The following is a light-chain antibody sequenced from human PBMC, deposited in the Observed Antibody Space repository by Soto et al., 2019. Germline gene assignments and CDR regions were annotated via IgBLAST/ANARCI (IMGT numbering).Light chain of an antibody. J-gene: IGKJ1*01. V-gene: IGKV3-20*01. Sequence: EIVLTQSPGTLSLSPGERATLSCRASQSVSSSYLAWYQQNPGQAPRLLIYDASSRATGIPDRFSGSGSGTDFTLTINRLEPEDFAVYWCQHYGNSPTFGQGTKVDIK. CDR2: DAS. CDR1: QSVSSSY. CDR3: QHYGNSPT.